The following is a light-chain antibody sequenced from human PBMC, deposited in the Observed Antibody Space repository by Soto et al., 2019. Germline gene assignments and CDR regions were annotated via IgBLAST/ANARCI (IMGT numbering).Light chain of an antibody. J-gene: IGLJ2*01. CDR2: GSN. CDR1: SYNIGSNS. CDR3: AAWDDTLNGPV. Sequence: QFVLTQPPSACGTPGQRVSISCSGSSYNIGSNSVTWYQQFLGKAPKLLIYGSNQRPSGVPDRFSGSKSGTSASLAISGLQSEDESDYYCAAWDDTLNGPVFGGGTKLTV. V-gene: IGLV1-44*01.